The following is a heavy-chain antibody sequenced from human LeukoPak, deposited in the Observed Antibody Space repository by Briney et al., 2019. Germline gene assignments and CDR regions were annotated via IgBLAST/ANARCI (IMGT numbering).Heavy chain of an antibody. J-gene: IGHJ1*01. V-gene: IGHV3-21*04. CDR3: AKAHWAYYYDSSGYYGLAEYFQH. Sequence: GGSLRLSCAASGFTFSGHSMNWVRQAPGKGLEWVSSISTSSIYIYYADSVKGRFTISRDNSKNTLYLQMNSLRAEDTAVYYCAKAHWAYYYDSSGYYGLAEYFQHWGQGTLVTVSS. CDR2: ISTSSIYI. D-gene: IGHD3-22*01. CDR1: GFTFSGHS.